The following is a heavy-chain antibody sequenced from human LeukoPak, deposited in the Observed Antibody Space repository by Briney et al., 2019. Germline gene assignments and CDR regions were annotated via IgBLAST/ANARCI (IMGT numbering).Heavy chain of an antibody. J-gene: IGHJ3*02. CDR1: GYTFTSYY. CDR2: INPNSGGT. CDR3: ARTVPPAFDAFDI. Sequence: ASVKVSCKASGYTFTSYYMHWVRQAPGQGLEWMGWINPNSGGTNYAQKFQGRVTMTRDTSISTAYMELSRLRSDDTAMYYCARTVPPAFDAFDIWGQGTMVTVSS. D-gene: IGHD2-2*01. V-gene: IGHV1-2*02.